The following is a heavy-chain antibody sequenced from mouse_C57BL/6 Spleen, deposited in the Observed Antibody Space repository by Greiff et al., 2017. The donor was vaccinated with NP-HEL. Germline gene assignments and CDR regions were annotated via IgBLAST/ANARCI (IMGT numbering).Heavy chain of an antibody. CDR2: FHPYNDDT. V-gene: IGHV1-47*01. D-gene: IGHD1-1*01. Sequence: VKLMESGAELVKPGASVKMSCKASGYTFTTYPIEWMKQNHGKSLEWIGNFHPYNDDTKYNEKFKGKATLTVEKSSSTVYLELSRLTSDDSAVYYCARGDYYGSSLYYFDYWGQGTTLTVSS. CDR1: GYTFTTYP. J-gene: IGHJ2*01. CDR3: ARGDYYGSSLYYFDY.